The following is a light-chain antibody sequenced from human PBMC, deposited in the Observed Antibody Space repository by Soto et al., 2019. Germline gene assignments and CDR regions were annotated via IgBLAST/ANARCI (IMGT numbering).Light chain of an antibody. Sequence: DIQMTPSPSTVSASVGDGVTITCRASQSISTWLAWYQQKPGKAPNLLIYDASTLESGGPSGFSGNGSGTEFTLTISSLQPDDSATCYCQHYKSYPYTFGQGTKLEIK. J-gene: IGKJ2*01. CDR2: DAS. V-gene: IGKV1-5*01. CDR3: QHYKSYPYT. CDR1: QSISTW.